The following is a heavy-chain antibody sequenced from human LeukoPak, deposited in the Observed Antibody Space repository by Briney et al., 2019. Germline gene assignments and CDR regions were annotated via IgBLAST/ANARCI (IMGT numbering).Heavy chain of an antibody. Sequence: GGSRRLSCAASGFTFSTYVMSWVRQAPGKGLEWVSAISGSGGSTYYADSVKGRFTISRDNSKNTLYLQMNSLGADDTAVYYCAKGNWKYFDYWGQGTLVAVSP. CDR1: GFTFSTYV. V-gene: IGHV3-23*01. CDR3: AKGNWKYFDY. D-gene: IGHD1-1*01. J-gene: IGHJ4*02. CDR2: ISGSGGST.